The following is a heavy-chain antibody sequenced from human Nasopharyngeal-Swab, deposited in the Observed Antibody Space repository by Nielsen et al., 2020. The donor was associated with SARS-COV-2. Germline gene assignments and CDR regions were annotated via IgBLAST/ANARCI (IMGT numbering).Heavy chain of an antibody. J-gene: IGHJ5*02. CDR1: GYNFNRND. V-gene: IGHV1-8*01. D-gene: IGHD3/OR15-3a*01. CDR2: MNPKSGEV. Sequence: ASVKVSCKCSGYNFNRNDINWVRQAPGQGLEWMGWMNPKSGEVGYEQKFQGRVTMTRNTATATAYMELSGLRHEDTAVYYCARGAFGLDHSWFDPRGHGTLVTVSS. CDR3: ARGAFGLDHSWFDP.